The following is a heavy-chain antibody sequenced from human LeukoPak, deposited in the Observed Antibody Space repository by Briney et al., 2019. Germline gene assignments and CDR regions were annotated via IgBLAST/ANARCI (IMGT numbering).Heavy chain of an antibody. D-gene: IGHD5-24*01. J-gene: IGHJ4*02. Sequence: SVTVSCKASGGTFSSYAISWVRQAPGQGLEWMGGIIPIFGTANYAQKFQGRVTITADESTSTAYMELSSLRSEDTAVYYCARDGRDGYNYGGGFDYWGQGTLVTVSS. CDR1: GGTFSSYA. V-gene: IGHV1-69*13. CDR2: IIPIFGTA. CDR3: ARDGRDGYNYGGGFDY.